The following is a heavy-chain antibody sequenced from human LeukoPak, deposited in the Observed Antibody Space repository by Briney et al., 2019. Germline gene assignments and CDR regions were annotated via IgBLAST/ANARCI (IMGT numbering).Heavy chain of an antibody. CDR1: GFTFDDYG. V-gene: IGHV3-20*04. Sequence: GGSLRLSCAASGFTFDDYGMSWVRQAPGKGLEWVSGINWNGGSTGYADSVKGRFTISRDNAKNSLYLQMNSLRAEDTALYYCTSRSTYYYDSSGYYPYYFDYWGQGTLVTVSS. J-gene: IGHJ4*02. D-gene: IGHD3-22*01. CDR3: TSRSTYYYDSSGYYPYYFDY. CDR2: INWNGGST.